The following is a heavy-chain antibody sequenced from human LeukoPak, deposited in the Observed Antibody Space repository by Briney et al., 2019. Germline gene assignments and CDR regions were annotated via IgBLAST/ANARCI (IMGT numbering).Heavy chain of an antibody. CDR2: IIPIFGTA. V-gene: IGHV1-69*05. CDR1: GGTFSSYA. CDR3: ARDTVTTWGDAFDI. J-gene: IGHJ3*02. D-gene: IGHD4-17*01. Sequence: GSSVKVSCKASGGTFSSYAISWVRQAPGQGLEWMGRIIPIFGTANYAQKFQGRVTITTDESTSTACMELSSLRSEDTAVYYCARDTVTTWGDAFDIWGQGTMVTVSS.